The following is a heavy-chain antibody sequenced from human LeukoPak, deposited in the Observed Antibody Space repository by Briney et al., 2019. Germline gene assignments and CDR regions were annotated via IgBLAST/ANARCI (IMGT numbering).Heavy chain of an antibody. CDR2: FDPEDGET. CDR3: ATDHLGMNRFDP. D-gene: IGHD7-27*01. V-gene: IGHV1-24*01. CDR1: GYTLTELS. J-gene: IGHJ5*02. Sequence: GASVKVSCKVSGYTLTELSMHWVRQAPGKGLEWMGGFDPEDGETIYAQKFQGRVTMTEDTSTDTAYMELSSLRSEDTAVYYCATDHLGMNRFDPWGQGTLVTVSS.